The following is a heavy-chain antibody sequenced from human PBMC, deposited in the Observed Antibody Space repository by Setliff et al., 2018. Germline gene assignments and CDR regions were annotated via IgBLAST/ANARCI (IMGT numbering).Heavy chain of an antibody. J-gene: IGHJ4*02. Sequence: PSETLSLTCTVSGESIRSNNWWNWVRQPPGKGLEWIGDIYQSGTTNYNPSLKSRVTISADTSKSQFSLKLTSVTAADTAVYYCARTGTYRYFDYWGQGTRVTVSS. D-gene: IGHD1-1*01. CDR1: GESIRSNNW. V-gene: IGHV4-4*02. CDR3: ARTGTYRYFDY. CDR2: IYQSGTT.